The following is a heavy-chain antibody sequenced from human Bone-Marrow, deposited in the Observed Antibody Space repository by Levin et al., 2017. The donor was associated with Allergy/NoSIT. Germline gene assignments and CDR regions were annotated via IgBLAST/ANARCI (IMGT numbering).Heavy chain of an antibody. V-gene: IGHV4-61*01. CDR3: AGGSYFGGLSFDC. D-gene: IGHD4-23*01. CDR2: IYHSGST. CDR1: GGSVSSGSYY. Sequence: PGGSLRLSCTVSGGSVSSGSYYWSWIRQPPGKGLEWIAYIYHSGSTKYNPSLKSRVTISLDTSRNQFSLRLTSLTAADTAVYYCAGGSYFGGLSFDCWGKGTLVTVSS. J-gene: IGHJ4*02.